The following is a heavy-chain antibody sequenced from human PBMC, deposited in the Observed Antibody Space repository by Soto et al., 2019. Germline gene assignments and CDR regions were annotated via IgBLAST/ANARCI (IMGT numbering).Heavy chain of an antibody. V-gene: IGHV1-58*01. J-gene: IGHJ4*02. CDR2: IVVGSGNT. Sequence: SVKVSCNASGFTFINSAVQWGRQARGQPLEWIGWIVVGSGNTNYAQKFQERVTITRDMSTSTAYMELSSLRSEDTAVYYCAAHSGYYYHFDYWGQGTLVTVSS. CDR1: GFTFINSA. D-gene: IGHD3-22*01. CDR3: AAHSGYYYHFDY.